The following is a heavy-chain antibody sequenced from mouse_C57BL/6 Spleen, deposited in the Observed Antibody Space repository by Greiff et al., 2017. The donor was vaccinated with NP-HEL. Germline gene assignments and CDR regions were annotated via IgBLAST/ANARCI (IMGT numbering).Heavy chain of an antibody. D-gene: IGHD2-5*01. CDR3: ARNSNYDYWYFDV. CDR1: GYAFSSSW. CDR2: IYPGDGDT. Sequence: VQLQQSGPELVKPGASVKISCKASGYAFSSSWMNWVKQRPGKGLEWIGRIYPGDGDTNYNGKFKGKATLTADKSSSTAYMQLSSLTSEDSAVYFCARNSNYDYWYFDVWGTGTTVTVSS. V-gene: IGHV1-82*01. J-gene: IGHJ1*03.